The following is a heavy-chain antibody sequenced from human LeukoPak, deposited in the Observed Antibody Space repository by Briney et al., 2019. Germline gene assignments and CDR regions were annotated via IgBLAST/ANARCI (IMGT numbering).Heavy chain of an antibody. V-gene: IGHV3-30-3*01. J-gene: IGHJ4*02. CDR3: ARIYYNSNWD. Sequence: GGSLRLSCGASGFTLSRYAMRWVGQARGKGVECVALISYDGSNKYYAASLKVRFTISRDDAKNSLFLQMNSLRAEDTAVYYCARIYYNSNWDWGQGTLVTVSS. CDR1: GFTLSRYA. D-gene: IGHD3-10*01. CDR2: ISYDGSNK.